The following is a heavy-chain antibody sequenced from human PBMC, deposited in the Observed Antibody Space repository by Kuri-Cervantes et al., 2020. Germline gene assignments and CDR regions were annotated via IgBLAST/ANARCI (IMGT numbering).Heavy chain of an antibody. CDR1: GFSLSTSGVG. V-gene: IGHV2-5*02. Sequence: SGPTLVKPTQTLTLTCTFSGFSLSTSGVGVGWIRQPPGKALEWLALIYWDDIKRYTPSLKSRPTITRDTSKNQVVLTMTNMDPVDTATYYCARSRGYSYGCSPSDGMDVWGQGTTVTVSS. CDR3: ARSRGYSYGCSPSDGMDV. D-gene: IGHD5-18*01. J-gene: IGHJ6*02. CDR2: IYWDDIK.